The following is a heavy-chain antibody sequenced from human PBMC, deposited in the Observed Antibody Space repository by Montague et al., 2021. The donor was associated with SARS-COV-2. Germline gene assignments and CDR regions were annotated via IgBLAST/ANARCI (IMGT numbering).Heavy chain of an antibody. Sequence: SETLSLTCTVSGGSISNYYWSWIRQPPGRGLEWSGYIYYSGSTDYSHSLKNRVTISLDTSKNQFSLKVTSVTAANTAVYYCARGGGYYNYGLDVWGPGTTVTVSS. CDR3: ARGGGYYNYGLDV. CDR1: GGSISNYY. J-gene: IGHJ6*02. V-gene: IGHV4-59*01. CDR2: IYYSGST. D-gene: IGHD3-22*01.